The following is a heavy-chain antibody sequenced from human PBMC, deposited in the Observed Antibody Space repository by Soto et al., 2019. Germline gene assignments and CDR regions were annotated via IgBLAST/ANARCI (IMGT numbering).Heavy chain of an antibody. CDR1: GFNFGDYG. J-gene: IGHJ4*02. CDR2: IGNDGAAR. CDR3: AKETIAVAGPNYFDF. V-gene: IGHV3-30*18. Sequence: LRLSCVGSGFNFGDYGMHWVRHTPGKGLEWVAVIGNDGAARFYGDSVKGRFTISRDNSRSTFFLQMSSLRPEDTAIYYCAKETIAVAGPNYFDFWGQGTQVTVSS. D-gene: IGHD6-19*01.